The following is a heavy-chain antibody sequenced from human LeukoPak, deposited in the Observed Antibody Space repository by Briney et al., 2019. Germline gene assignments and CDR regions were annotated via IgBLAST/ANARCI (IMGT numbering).Heavy chain of an antibody. CDR2: IGTSSSTHI. CDR1: GFTFSSYS. J-gene: IGHJ4*02. D-gene: IGHD2-2*01. CDR3: AGEGPVDCSSTSCYADY. V-gene: IGHV3-21*01. Sequence: GESLTLSCAASGFTFSSYSMNWVRQPPGKGLEWVSSIGTSSSTHIYYAASVKGRFTISRDNAKNSLSLHMNSLRGEDTVVYYCAGEGPVDCSSTSCYADYWGQGTLVTVSS.